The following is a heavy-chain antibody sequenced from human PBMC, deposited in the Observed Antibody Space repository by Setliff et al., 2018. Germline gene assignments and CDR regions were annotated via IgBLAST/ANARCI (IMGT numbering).Heavy chain of an antibody. CDR2: MNPTSGNT. CDR1: GYTFTSYD. Sequence: ASVKVSCKASGYTFTSYDINWVRQATGQGLEWMGWMNPTSGNTGYAQKFQGKVTITADGSTSTAYMELTSLRSDDAAVYYCARGPSGWSSATSRYYFYMDVWGKGTAVTVSS. V-gene: IGHV1-8*01. J-gene: IGHJ6*03. CDR3: ARGPSGWSSATSRYYFYMDV. D-gene: IGHD6-19*01.